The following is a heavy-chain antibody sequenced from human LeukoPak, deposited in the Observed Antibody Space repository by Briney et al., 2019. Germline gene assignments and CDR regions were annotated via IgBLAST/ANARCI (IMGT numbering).Heavy chain of an antibody. D-gene: IGHD3-10*01. CDR1: GYTFTSYY. J-gene: IGHJ5*02. Sequence: ASVKVSCKASGYTFTSYYMHWVRQAPGQGLEWMGIINPSGGSTSYAQKFQGRVTMTRDTSTSTVYMELSSLRSEDTAVYYCARGGRITMVRESWFDPWGQGTLVTVSS. V-gene: IGHV1-46*01. CDR3: ARGGRITMVRESWFDP. CDR2: INPSGGST.